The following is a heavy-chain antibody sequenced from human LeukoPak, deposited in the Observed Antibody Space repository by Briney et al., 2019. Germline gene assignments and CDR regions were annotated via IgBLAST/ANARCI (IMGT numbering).Heavy chain of an antibody. Sequence: PGGSLRLSCAASGFTFSSHWMTWIRQAPGKGLEWVASIKKDVGEKFYVDSVKGRFTISRDNAKNSLYLHMNSLRVEDTAVYYCARDRTRTGGYYYGMDVWGQGTTVTVSS. D-gene: IGHD1-14*01. CDR2: IKKDVGEK. CDR1: GFTFSSHW. J-gene: IGHJ6*02. CDR3: ARDRTRTGGYYYGMDV. V-gene: IGHV3-7*01.